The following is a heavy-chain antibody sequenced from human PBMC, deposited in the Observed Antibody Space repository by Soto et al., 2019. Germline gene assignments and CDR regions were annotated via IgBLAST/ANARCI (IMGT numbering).Heavy chain of an antibody. D-gene: IGHD6-19*01. CDR1: GYTFTSYG. J-gene: IGHJ5*02. CDR3: ARGRYSSGWDNWFDP. V-gene: IGHV1-18*01. CDR2: ISAYNGNT. Sequence: GASVKVSCKASGYTFTSYGISWVRQAPGQGPEWMGWISAYNGNTNYAQKLQGRVTMTTDTSTSTAYMELRSLRSDDTAVYYCARGRYSSGWDNWFDPWGQGTTVTVYS.